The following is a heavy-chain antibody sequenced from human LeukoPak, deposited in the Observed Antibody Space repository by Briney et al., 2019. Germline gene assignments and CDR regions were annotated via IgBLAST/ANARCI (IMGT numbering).Heavy chain of an antibody. V-gene: IGHV3-23*01. CDR3: AKLARLYYSYMDV. CDR2: ISGSGGGT. Sequence: GGSLRLSCAASGFTFSSYAMSWVRQAPEKGLEWVSAISGSGGGTYYADSVKGRFTISRDNSKNTLYLQMNSLRAEDTAVYYCAKLARLYYSYMDVWGKGTTVTVSS. CDR1: GFTFSSYA. D-gene: IGHD6-6*01. J-gene: IGHJ6*03.